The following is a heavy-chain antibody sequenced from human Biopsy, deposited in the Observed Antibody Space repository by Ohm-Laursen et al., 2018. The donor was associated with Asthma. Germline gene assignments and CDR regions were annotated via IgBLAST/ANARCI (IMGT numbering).Heavy chain of an antibody. D-gene: IGHD3-3*01. CDR2: VSYDGGVA. CDR3: AKRRGYSDLTDFEH. J-gene: IGHJ4*02. V-gene: IGHV3-30*18. Sequence: SSLRLSCAASGFVFRRHAMHWVRKAPRKGLEWVAVVSYDGGVAHYADSMKGRFTTSRDNAKSTLYLQMNRLRTDDTAVYYCAKRRGYSDLTDFEHWGQGTLVTVSS. CDR1: GFVFRRHA.